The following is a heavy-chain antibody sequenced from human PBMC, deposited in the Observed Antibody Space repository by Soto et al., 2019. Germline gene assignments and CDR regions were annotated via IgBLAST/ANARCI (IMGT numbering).Heavy chain of an antibody. CDR1: GGSLSVYY. J-gene: IGHJ5*02. V-gene: IGHV4-34*01. CDR3: ARSSSSYYDYIWGSYRPRWFDP. D-gene: IGHD3-16*02. CDR2: INHSGST. Sequence: SETLSLTCAVYGGSLSVYYWSWIRQPPGKGLEWIGEINHSGSTNYNPSLKSRVTISVDTSKNQFSLKLSSVTAADTAVYYCARSSSSYYDYIWGSYRPRWFDPWGQGTLVTVSS.